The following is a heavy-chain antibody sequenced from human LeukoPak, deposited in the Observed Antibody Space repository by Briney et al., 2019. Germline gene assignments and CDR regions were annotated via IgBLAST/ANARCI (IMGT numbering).Heavy chain of an antibody. D-gene: IGHD3-10*02. CDR2: ISTDENKI. CDR1: GFAPRTYW. V-gene: IGHV3-74*03. CDR3: ARGVLYVWGVYYFDV. J-gene: IGHJ4*02. Sequence: PGGPLSLPCAASGFAPRTYWMQWARHPPGEGGVGVARISTDENKITYAHSVQVRLSISRDHAKNTVYLLMNSLRADDTAVYYCARGVLYVWGVYYFDVWGQGTLVTVSS.